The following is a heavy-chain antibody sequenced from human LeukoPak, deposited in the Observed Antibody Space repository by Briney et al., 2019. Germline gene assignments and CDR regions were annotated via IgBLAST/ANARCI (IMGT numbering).Heavy chain of an antibody. CDR1: GYTFTSYY. CDR3: ARGRIAAAGLKNWFDP. V-gene: IGHV1-46*01. D-gene: IGHD6-13*01. CDR2: INPSGGST. J-gene: IGHJ5*02. Sequence: ASVKVSCKASGYTFTSYYMHWVRQAPGQALEWMGIINPSGGSTSYAQKFQGRVTMTRDMYTSTVYMELSSLRSEDTAVYYCARGRIAAAGLKNWFDPWGQGTLVTVSS.